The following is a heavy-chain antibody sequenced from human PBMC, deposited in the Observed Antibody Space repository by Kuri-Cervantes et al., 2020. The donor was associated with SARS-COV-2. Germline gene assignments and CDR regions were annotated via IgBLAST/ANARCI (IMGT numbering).Heavy chain of an antibody. V-gene: IGHV3-30-3*01. J-gene: IGHJ4*02. CDR3: AREGIAANLNFDY. CDR1: GFTFSSYA. D-gene: IGHD6-13*01. Sequence: GGSLRLSCEASGFTFSSYAMHWVRQAPGKGLEWVAVISYDGSNKYYADSVKGRFTISRDNSKNTLYLQMNSLRAEDTAVYYCAREGIAANLNFDYWGQGTLVTVSS. CDR2: ISYDGSNK.